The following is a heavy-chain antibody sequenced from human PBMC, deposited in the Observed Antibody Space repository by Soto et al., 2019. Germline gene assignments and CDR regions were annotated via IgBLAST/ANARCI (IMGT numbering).Heavy chain of an antibody. Sequence: GGSLRLSCAASGFTFTRYSMNWVRQAPGKGLEWVSSISSTTNYIYYGDSMKGRFTISRDNAKNSLYLEMNSLRAEDTAVYYCARTPDCTNGVCSAGFDYWGQGTLVTVSS. CDR3: ARTPDCTNGVCSAGFDY. CDR1: GFTFTRYS. V-gene: IGHV3-21*06. D-gene: IGHD2-8*01. J-gene: IGHJ4*02. CDR2: ISSTTNYI.